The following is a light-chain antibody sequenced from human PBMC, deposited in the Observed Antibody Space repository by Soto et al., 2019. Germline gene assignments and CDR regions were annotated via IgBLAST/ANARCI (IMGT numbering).Light chain of an antibody. V-gene: IGKV3-20*01. J-gene: IGKJ2*01. CDR3: QQYSAFPST. CDR1: QSVSSSY. Sequence: ELVLTQSPGTLSLSPGERATLSCSASQSVSSSYLVWYQQKPGQALRLLIYGASSRATCIPDRFSGSGSGTDFALTISRLEPEDFAVYYCQQYSAFPSTFGQGTKLEIK. CDR2: GAS.